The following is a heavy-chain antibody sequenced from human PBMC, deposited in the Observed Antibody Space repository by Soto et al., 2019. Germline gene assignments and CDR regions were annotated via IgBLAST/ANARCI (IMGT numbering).Heavy chain of an antibody. CDR3: ARDFLVVLRDPIDY. V-gene: IGHV1-18*01. J-gene: IGHJ4*02. CDR2: ISAYNVIT. CDR1: GYTFTSYG. D-gene: IGHD2-21*01. Sequence: VQLVQSGAEVKKPGASVKVSCMSSGYTFTSYGISWVRQAPGQWLEWMGWISAYNVITNYAQKIQGRVTMTTDTSTSTDYLEVRGLISDDTVLCCCARDFLVVLRDPIDYWGQGTLVPVSS.